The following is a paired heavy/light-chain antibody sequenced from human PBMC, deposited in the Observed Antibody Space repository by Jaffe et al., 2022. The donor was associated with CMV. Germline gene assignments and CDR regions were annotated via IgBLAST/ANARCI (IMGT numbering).Heavy chain of an antibody. J-gene: IGHJ4*02. V-gene: IGHV1-2*02. CDR3: ARALLYELDF. CDR1: GYTFTDYY. CDR2: INPQSGGK. D-gene: IGHD2-8*01. Sequence: QVQLVQSGAEVKKPEASVRVSCETSGYTFTDYYIHWMRQAPGQGLEWLGWINPQSGGKFFAQKFQGRISMTTDTSIRAAYMDLLALTSDDTAVYYCARALLYELDFWGQGTLVTVSS.
Light chain of an antibody. CDR2: RDN. Sequence: QSVLTQPPSTSGTPGQRVTFSCSGSNSNLGTNFVYWYQQLPGTAPKLLISRDNQRPSGVPDRFSGSKSGTSASLAITGLRSEDEADYFCASWDDNLIHPVFGGGTKLTVL. V-gene: IGLV1-47*01. J-gene: IGLJ3*02. CDR3: ASWDDNLIHPV. CDR1: NSNLGTNF.